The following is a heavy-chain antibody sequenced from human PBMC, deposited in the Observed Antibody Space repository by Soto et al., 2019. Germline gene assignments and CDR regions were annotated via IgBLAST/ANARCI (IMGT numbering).Heavy chain of an antibody. CDR2: ISGSGGST. Sequence: EVQLLESGGGLVQPGGSLRLSCAASGFTFSSYAMSWVRQAPGKGLEWVSAISGSGGSTYYADSVKGRFTISRDNSKNTLYLQMNSLRAEDTAVYYCAKSPPIAVACTGVTFWDYWGQGTLVTVSS. D-gene: IGHD6-19*01. J-gene: IGHJ4*02. V-gene: IGHV3-23*01. CDR3: AKSPPIAVACTGVTFWDY. CDR1: GFTFSSYA.